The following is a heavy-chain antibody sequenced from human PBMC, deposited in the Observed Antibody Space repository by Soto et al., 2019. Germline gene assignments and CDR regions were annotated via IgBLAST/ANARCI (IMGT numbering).Heavy chain of an antibody. Sequence: PGGSLRLSCAASGFTFSSYAMYWVRQAPGKGLEWMAFISHDGNNAYYADSMKGRFTISRDNAKNSLYLEMNSLRAEDTAVYYCARESEDLTSNFDYWGQGTLVTVSS. CDR3: ARESEDLTSNFDY. J-gene: IGHJ4*02. V-gene: IGHV3-30-3*01. CDR1: GFTFSSYA. CDR2: ISHDGNNA.